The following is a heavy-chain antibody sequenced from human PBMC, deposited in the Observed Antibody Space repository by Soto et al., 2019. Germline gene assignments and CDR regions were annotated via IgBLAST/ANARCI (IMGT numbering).Heavy chain of an antibody. Sequence: GGSLRLSCAASGFTFSSYWMSWVRQAPGKGLEWVANIKQDGSEKYYVDSVKGRFTISRDNAKNSLYLQMNSLRAEDTAVYYCARVIYSGYDFWSGYPTVGDYWGQGTLVTVSS. V-gene: IGHV3-7*01. CDR3: ARVIYSGYDFWSGYPTVGDY. CDR2: IKQDGSEK. CDR1: GFTFSSYW. D-gene: IGHD3-3*01. J-gene: IGHJ4*02.